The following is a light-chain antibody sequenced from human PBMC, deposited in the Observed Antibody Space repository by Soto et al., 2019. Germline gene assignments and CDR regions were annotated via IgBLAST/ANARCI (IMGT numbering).Light chain of an antibody. Sequence: SQSAATLSVSTGERATLSCRASQSVRTTVAWYQQRPGQAPRLLIYGASSRATGIPDRFSGSGSGTDFTLTISRLEPEDFAVYYCQQYGSSPPWTFGQRTKVDIK. CDR1: QSVRTT. J-gene: IGKJ1*01. CDR2: GAS. V-gene: IGKV3-20*01. CDR3: QQYGSSPPWT.